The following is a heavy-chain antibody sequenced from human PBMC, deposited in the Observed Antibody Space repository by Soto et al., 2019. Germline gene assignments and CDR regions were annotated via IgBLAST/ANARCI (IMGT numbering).Heavy chain of an antibody. J-gene: IGHJ6*02. CDR3: ARGRGAPYSSAPEEPYYYYGMDV. Sequence: SETLSLTCAVYGGSFSGYYWSWIRQPPGKGLEWIGEINHSGSTNYNPSLKSRVTISVDTSKNQFSLKLSSVTAADTAVYYCARGRGAPYSSAPEEPYYYYGMDVWGQGTTVTVS. V-gene: IGHV4-34*01. CDR2: INHSGST. CDR1: GGSFSGYY. D-gene: IGHD6-25*01.